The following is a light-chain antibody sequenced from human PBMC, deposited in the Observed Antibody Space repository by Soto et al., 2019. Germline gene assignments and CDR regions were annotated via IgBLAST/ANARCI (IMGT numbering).Light chain of an antibody. CDR3: QKYGSSPPS. V-gene: IGKV3-20*01. CDR2: GES. J-gene: IGKJ5*01. CDR1: QSVSSSY. Sequence: ELVLTQSPGTLSLSPGDSATLSCRASQSVSSSYLAWYQQKTGQAPRLLIYGESSRATGIPDRFSGSGSGTDLTLTISRLEPEDFAVYYCQKYGSSPPSCGQGTRLEIK.